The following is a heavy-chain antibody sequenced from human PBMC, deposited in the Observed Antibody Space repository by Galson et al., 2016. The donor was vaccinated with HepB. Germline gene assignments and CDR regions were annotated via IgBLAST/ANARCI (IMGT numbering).Heavy chain of an antibody. Sequence: TLSLTCPVSGGSVSSGSYYWSWIRQPPGKGLEWIGYIYYSGSTNYNPSLKSRVTIPVDTSKNHFSLNLSSVTAADTAVYYCARYGGGSVYYYGMDVWGQGTTVTVSS. D-gene: IGHD3-16*01. V-gene: IGHV4-61*01. CDR3: ARYGGGSVYYYGMDV. CDR2: IYYSGST. J-gene: IGHJ6*02. CDR1: GGSVSSGSYY.